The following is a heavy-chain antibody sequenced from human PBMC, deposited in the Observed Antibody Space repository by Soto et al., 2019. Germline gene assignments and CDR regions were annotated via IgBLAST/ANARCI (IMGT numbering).Heavy chain of an antibody. J-gene: IGHJ6*02. CDR1: GFTFSDFA. V-gene: IGHV3-23*01. CDR3: AAPRDEYGSGVSWFTYGMDI. CDR2: LDGAGGST. D-gene: IGHD3-10*01. Sequence: GGSLRLSCLASGFTFSDFAMTWVRHVPGRGLEWVASLDGAGGSTYYAESVRGRFSISRDNSQNTLFLQMKRLTVDDTAIYYCAAPRDEYGSGVSWFTYGMDIWGQGATVTVSS.